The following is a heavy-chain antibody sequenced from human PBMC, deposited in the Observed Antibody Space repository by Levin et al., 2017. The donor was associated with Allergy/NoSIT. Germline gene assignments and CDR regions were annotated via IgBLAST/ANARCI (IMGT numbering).Heavy chain of an antibody. CDR2: IYYSGST. Sequence: SETLSLTCTVSGGSISSYYWSWIRQPPGKGLEWIGYIYYSGSTNYNPSLKSRVTISVDTSKNQFSLKLSSVTAADTAVYYCARVVDGYWGQGTLVTVSS. D-gene: IGHD5-24*01. V-gene: IGHV4-59*01. J-gene: IGHJ4*02. CDR1: GGSISSYY. CDR3: ARVVDGY.